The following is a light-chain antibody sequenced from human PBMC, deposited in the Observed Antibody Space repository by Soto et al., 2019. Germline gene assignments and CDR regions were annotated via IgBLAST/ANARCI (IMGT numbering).Light chain of an antibody. CDR1: QSISNN. V-gene: IGKV3-15*01. CDR3: QHYNNWPPWT. CDR2: SAS. Sequence: EILMTQSPATLSVSPGERATLSCRASQSISNNLAWYQQKPGQAPRLLFYSASTRATGIPARFSGSGSGTEFTLIISSLQSEDFAVYYCQHYNNWPPWTFGQGTKVDIK. J-gene: IGKJ1*01.